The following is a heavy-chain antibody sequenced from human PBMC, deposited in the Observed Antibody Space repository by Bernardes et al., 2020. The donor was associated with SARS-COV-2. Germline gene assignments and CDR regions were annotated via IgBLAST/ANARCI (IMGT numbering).Heavy chain of an antibody. Sequence: GGSLRLSCAASGFTFSSYWMHWVRQAPGKGLVWVSRINSDGSSTSYADSVKGRFTISRDNAKNTLYLQMNSLRAEDTAVYYCARGLYLELLYCYCGMDVWGQGTTVTVSS. D-gene: IGHD1-7*01. J-gene: IGHJ6*02. V-gene: IGHV3-74*01. CDR1: GFTFSSYW. CDR2: INSDGSST. CDR3: ARGLYLELLYCYCGMDV.